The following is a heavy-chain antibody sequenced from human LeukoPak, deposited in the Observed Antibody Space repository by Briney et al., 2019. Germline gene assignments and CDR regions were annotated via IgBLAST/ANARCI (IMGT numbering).Heavy chain of an antibody. CDR1: GFTFSSYS. Sequence: GGSLRLSCAASGFTFSSYSMSWVRQAPGKGLEWVANIKEDGSEKYYVDSVKGRCTISRDNAKNSLYLQMNSLRAEDTAVYYCAKDGEDIVVVPAAYMDVWGKGTTVTISS. CDR2: IKEDGSEK. V-gene: IGHV3-7*03. D-gene: IGHD2-2*01. CDR3: AKDGEDIVVVPAAYMDV. J-gene: IGHJ6*03.